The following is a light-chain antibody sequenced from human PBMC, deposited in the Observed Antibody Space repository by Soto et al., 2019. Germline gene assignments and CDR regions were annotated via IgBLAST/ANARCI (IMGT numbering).Light chain of an antibody. Sequence: DIQMTQSPSTLSGSVGDRVTITCRASQTISSWLAWYQQKPGKAPNLLIYDASSLDGGVPSRFSGSGSGTEFTLTISSLQPEDFATYYCQQYNSYSLYTFGQGTKVDIK. CDR3: QQYNSYSLYT. J-gene: IGKJ2*01. CDR2: DAS. CDR1: QTISSW. V-gene: IGKV1-5*01.